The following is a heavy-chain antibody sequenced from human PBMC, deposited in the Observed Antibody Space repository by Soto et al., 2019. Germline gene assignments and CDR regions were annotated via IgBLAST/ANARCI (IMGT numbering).Heavy chain of an antibody. Sequence: PEGSLRLSCAASGFPFTTYGMHWVRQAPGKGLEWVAVIWANGINKYYADSVRGRFTISRDNSKNTLDLQMNSLRAEDTALYYIVIERAALEAFDFSGQATMVTVS. CDR3: VIERAALEAFDF. CDR2: IWANGINK. CDR1: GFPFTTYG. J-gene: IGHJ3*01. V-gene: IGHV3-33*01. D-gene: IGHD2-15*01.